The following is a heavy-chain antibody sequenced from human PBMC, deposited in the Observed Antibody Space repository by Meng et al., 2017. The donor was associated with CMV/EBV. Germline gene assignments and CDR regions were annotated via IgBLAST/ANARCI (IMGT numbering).Heavy chain of an antibody. V-gene: IGHV3-48*04. CDR3: ARDTDSRRWSGYYGWFDP. CDR1: GFTFSSHS. Sequence: GEPLKISCVASGFTFSSHSMNWVRQAPGKGLEWVSYIKSGGDTKHYPDSVKGRFTISRDNAENSLYLQMNSLRAVDTAVYYCARDTDSRRWSGYYGWFDPWGQGTLVTVSS. J-gene: IGHJ5*02. D-gene: IGHD3-3*01. CDR2: IKSGGDTK.